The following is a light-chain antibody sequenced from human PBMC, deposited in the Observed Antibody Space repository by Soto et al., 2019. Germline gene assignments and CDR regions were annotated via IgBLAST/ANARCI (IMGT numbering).Light chain of an antibody. J-gene: IGKJ2*01. CDR2: WAS. CDR3: QQYYSTPRT. CDR1: QSVIHTSNNKSY. Sequence: DIVMTQSPDSLAVSLGERATINCKSSQSVIHTSNNKSYLAWYQQKAGQPPELLLYWASARDSGVPDRFSGSGSGTDLTLTISSLQAEDVAVYYCQQYYSTPRTFGQGTKVDIK. V-gene: IGKV4-1*01.